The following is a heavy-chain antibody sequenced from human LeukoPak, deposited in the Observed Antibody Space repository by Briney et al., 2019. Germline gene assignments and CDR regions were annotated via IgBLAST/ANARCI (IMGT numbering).Heavy chain of an antibody. CDR2: ISSSSSYI. D-gene: IGHD4-23*01. CDR1: GFTFSSYS. Sequence: GGSLRLSCAASGFTFSSYSMNRVRQAPGKGLEWVSSISSSSSYIYYADSVKGRFTIPRDNAKNSLYLQMNSLRAEDTAVYYCARDPDYGGNPGYFQHCGQGTLVTVSS. CDR3: ARDPDYGGNPGYFQH. J-gene: IGHJ1*01. V-gene: IGHV3-21*01.